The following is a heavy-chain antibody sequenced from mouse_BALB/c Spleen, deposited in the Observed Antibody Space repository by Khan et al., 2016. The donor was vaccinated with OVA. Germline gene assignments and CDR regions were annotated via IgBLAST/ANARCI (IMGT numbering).Heavy chain of an antibody. CDR3: TRIYRSDFDY. CDR2: INPHIGET. V-gene: IGHV1-20*02. CDR1: GYSFTGYF. J-gene: IGHJ3*01. D-gene: IGHD1-1*01. Sequence: VQLQQSGPELVRPGASVKISCKASGYSFTGYFMNWVMQSHGKSLEWIGRINPHIGETFYNQRFKDKATLTVDESSSTAHMELRSLASEDSVVYYCTRIYRSDFDYWGQGTLVTVSA.